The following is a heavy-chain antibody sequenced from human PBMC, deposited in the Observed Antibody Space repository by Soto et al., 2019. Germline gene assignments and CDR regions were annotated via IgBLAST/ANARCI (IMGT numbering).Heavy chain of an antibody. V-gene: IGHV1-2*06. D-gene: IGHD3-3*01. Sequence: RASVKVSCKASGYTFTSYYMHWVRQAPGQGLEWMGRINPNSGGTNYAQKFQGRVTMTRDTSISTAYTELSSLRSEDTAAYYCARAYYDFWSGYYTGTSSGYYYYYGMDVWGQGTTVTVSS. CDR2: INPNSGGT. J-gene: IGHJ6*02. CDR3: ARAYYDFWSGYYTGTSSGYYYYYGMDV. CDR1: GYTFTSYY.